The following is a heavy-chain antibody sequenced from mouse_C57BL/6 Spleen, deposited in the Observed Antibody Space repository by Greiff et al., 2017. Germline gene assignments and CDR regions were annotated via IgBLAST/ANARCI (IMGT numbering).Heavy chain of an antibody. CDR1: GFTFSDYG. D-gene: IGHD3-3*01. Sequence: EVNVVESGGGLVKPGGSLKLSCAASGFTFSDYGMHWVRQAPEKGLEWVAYISSGSSTIYYADTVKGRFTISRDNDKNTLFLQMTSLRSEDTAMYYCARRAPWYFDVWGTGTTVTVSS. V-gene: IGHV5-17*01. CDR3: ARRAPWYFDV. J-gene: IGHJ1*03. CDR2: ISSGSSTI.